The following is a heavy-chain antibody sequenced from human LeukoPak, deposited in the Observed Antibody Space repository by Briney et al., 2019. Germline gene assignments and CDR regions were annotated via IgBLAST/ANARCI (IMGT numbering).Heavy chain of an antibody. J-gene: IGHJ4*02. CDR2: ISTSSKTT. V-gene: IGHV3-48*01. Sequence: GGSLRLSCTASGFSFSNYGMIWVRQAPGKGLKWVSYISTSSKTTYYADSVKGRFFISRDNAKNSLFLQMNSLRSEDTAVFYCARTIRGDDWGQGTLVLVSS. D-gene: IGHD3-10*01. CDR1: GFSFSNYG. CDR3: ARTIRGDD.